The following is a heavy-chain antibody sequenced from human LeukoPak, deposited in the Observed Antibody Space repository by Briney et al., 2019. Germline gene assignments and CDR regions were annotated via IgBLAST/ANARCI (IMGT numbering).Heavy chain of an antibody. J-gene: IGHJ4*02. CDR2: ISYDGSNK. Sequence: PGGSLRLSCAASGFTFSSYGVHWVRQAPGKGLEWVAVISYDGSNKYYADSVKGRFTISRDNSKNTLYLQMNSLRAEDTAVYYCAKTITFDYWGQGTLVTVSS. V-gene: IGHV3-30*18. D-gene: IGHD5-24*01. CDR3: AKTITFDY. CDR1: GFTFSSYG.